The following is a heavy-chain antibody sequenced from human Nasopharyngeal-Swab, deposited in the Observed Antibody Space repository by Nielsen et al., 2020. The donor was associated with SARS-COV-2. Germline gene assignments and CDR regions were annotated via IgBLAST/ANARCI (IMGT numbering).Heavy chain of an antibody. CDR3: ARADGGTYSD. CDR2: INPSGGST. D-gene: IGHD1-26*01. CDR1: GYTFTSYY. V-gene: IGHV1-46*01. Sequence: GESLKVSCKASGYTFTSYYMHWVRQAPGQGLEWMGIINPSGGSTSYAQKFQGRVTMTRDTSTSTVYMELSSLRSDDTAVYYCARADGGTYSDWGQGTLVTVSS. J-gene: IGHJ4*02.